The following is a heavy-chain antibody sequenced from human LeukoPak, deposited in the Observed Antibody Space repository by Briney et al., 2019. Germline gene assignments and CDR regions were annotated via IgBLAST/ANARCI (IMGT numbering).Heavy chain of an antibody. CDR2: ISSSSSYI. J-gene: IGHJ6*02. Sequence: GGSLRLSCAASGFTFSSYSMNWVRQAPGKGLEWVSSISSSSSYIYYADSVKGRFTISRDNAKNSLYLQMSNLSAEDTAVYFCARGGGLDVWGQGATVTVSS. V-gene: IGHV3-21*04. D-gene: IGHD3-16*01. CDR1: GFTFSSYS. CDR3: ARGGGLDV.